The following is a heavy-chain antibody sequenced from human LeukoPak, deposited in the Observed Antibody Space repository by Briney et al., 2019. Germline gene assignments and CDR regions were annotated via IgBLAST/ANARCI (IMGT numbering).Heavy chain of an antibody. J-gene: IGHJ4*02. CDR1: GFTFSSYS. CDR3: ARGPPIAAAGYFDY. V-gene: IGHV3-48*01. CDR2: ISSSSSTI. Sequence: GGSLRLSCAASGFTFSSYSMNWVRQAPGKGLEWVSYISSSSSTIYYADSAKGRFTISRDNAKNSLYLQMNSLRAEDTAVYYCARGPPIAAAGYFDYWGQGTLVTVSS. D-gene: IGHD6-13*01.